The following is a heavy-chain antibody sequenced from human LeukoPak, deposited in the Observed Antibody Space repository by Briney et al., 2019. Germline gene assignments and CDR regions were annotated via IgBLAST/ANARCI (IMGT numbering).Heavy chain of an antibody. V-gene: IGHV1-8*01. CDR2: MNPNSGNT. CDR1: GYTFTSYD. D-gene: IGHD5-18*01. J-gene: IGHJ4*02. CDR3: ARVDGYSYGGNFDY. Sequence: ASVKVSCKASGYTFTSYDINWVRQATGQGLEWMGWMNPNSGNTGYAQKFQGRVTMTRHTYISTAYMELSSLRTEDTAVYYCARVDGYSYGGNFDYWGQGTLVTVSS.